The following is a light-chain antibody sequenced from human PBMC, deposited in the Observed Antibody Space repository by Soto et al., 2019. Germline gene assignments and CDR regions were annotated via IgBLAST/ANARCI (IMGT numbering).Light chain of an antibody. CDR3: QQRNNWPPEIT. Sequence: EIVMTQSPATLSVSPGERATLSCRASQSVGSNLAWYQQTPGQAPRLLIYGASTRATGIPARFSGSESGADFTLTISSLEPEDFAVYYCQQRNNWPPEITFGQGTRLEIK. CDR1: QSVGSN. V-gene: IGKV3-15*01. CDR2: GAS. J-gene: IGKJ5*01.